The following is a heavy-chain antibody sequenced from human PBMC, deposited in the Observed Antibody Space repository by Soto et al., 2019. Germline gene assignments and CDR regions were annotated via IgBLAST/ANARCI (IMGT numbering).Heavy chain of an antibody. Sequence: QVQLVESGGGVVQPGRSLRLSCAASGFTFSSYAMHWVRQAPGKGLEWVAVISYDGSNKYYADSVKGRFTISRDNSKNTLYLQMNSLRAEDTAVYYCAREGAGDIVVVTGNNWFDPWGQGTLVTVSS. J-gene: IGHJ5*02. CDR1: GFTFSSYA. D-gene: IGHD2-15*01. CDR3: AREGAGDIVVVTGNNWFDP. CDR2: ISYDGSNK. V-gene: IGHV3-30-3*01.